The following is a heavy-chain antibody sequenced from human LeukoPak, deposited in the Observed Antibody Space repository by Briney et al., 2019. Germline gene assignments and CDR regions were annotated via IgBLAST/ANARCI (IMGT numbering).Heavy chain of an antibody. CDR3: ARDESLVAVAGGYYFDY. J-gene: IGHJ4*02. D-gene: IGHD6-19*01. Sequence: ASVKVSCKASGGTFSSYAISWVRQAPGQGLEWMGRIIPILGIANYAQKFQGRVTITADKSTSTAYMELSSLRSEDTAVYYCARDESLVAVAGGYYFDYWGQGTLVTVSS. CDR2: IIPILGIA. V-gene: IGHV1-69*04. CDR1: GGTFSSYA.